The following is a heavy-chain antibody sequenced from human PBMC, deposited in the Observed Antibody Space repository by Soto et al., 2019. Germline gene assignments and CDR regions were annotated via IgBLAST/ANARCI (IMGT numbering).Heavy chain of an antibody. CDR1: GYSFTSYW. V-gene: IGHV5-51*01. CDR3: ASNHDYGDGGYYYYMDV. J-gene: IGHJ6*03. CDR2: IYPGDSDT. Sequence: GESLKISCKGSGYSFTSYWIGWVRQMPGKGLEWMGIIYPGDSDTRYSPSFQGQVTISADKSISTAYLQWSSLKASDTAMYYCASNHDYGDGGYYYYMDVWGKWTTVTVSS. D-gene: IGHD4-17*01.